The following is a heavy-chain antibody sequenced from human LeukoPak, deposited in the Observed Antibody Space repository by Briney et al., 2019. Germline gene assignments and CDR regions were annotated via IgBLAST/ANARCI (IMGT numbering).Heavy chain of an antibody. V-gene: IGHV4-30-2*01. D-gene: IGHD1-7*01. CDR3: ARASLKLGWFDP. Sequence: PSETLSLTCAVSGGSISSGGYSWSWIRQPPGKGLEWIGYIYHSGSTYYNPSLKSRVTISVDRSKNQFSLKLSSVTATDTAVYYCARASLKLGWFDPRGQGTLVTVSS. J-gene: IGHJ5*02. CDR1: GGSISSGGYS. CDR2: IYHSGST.